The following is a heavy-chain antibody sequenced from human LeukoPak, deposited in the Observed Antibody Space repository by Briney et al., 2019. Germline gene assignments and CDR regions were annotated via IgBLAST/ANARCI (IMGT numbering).Heavy chain of an antibody. CDR1: GFTFDDYG. Sequence: PGGSLRLSCAASGFTFDDYGMSWIRQPPGKGLEWIGYIYYSGSTNYNPSLKSRVTISVDTSKNQFSLRLSSVTAADTAVYYCARGGERSSWYWFDPWGEGTLVTVSS. CDR2: IYYSGST. D-gene: IGHD6-13*01. CDR3: ARGGERSSWYWFDP. V-gene: IGHV4-59*01. J-gene: IGHJ5*02.